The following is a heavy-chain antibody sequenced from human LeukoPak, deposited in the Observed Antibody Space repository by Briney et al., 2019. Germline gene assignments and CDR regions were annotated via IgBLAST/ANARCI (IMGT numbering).Heavy chain of an antibody. D-gene: IGHD3-3*01. CDR1: GGSISSYY. CDR3: ARDQYFDFWSSTATPYYFDY. Sequence: SETLSLTCTVSGGSISSYYWSWVRQPPGKGLEWIGYIHYTGSTNSNPSLKSRVAISIDTSKNQFSLRLSSVTAADTAVYYCARDQYFDFWSSTATPYYFDYWGQGTLVTVSS. V-gene: IGHV4-59*01. CDR2: IHYTGST. J-gene: IGHJ4*02.